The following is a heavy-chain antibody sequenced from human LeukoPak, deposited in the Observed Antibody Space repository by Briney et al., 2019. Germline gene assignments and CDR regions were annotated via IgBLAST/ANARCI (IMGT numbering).Heavy chain of an antibody. Sequence: PGGSLRLSCAASGFTFSTYGMNWGRQSPGKGLGGLAIIWYDGNNKDYADSVKGRFTISRDNSKTTLYLQMNSLRADDTAVYYCAKSYDNHNWYFHLWGRGTLVTVSS. CDR1: GFTFSTYG. CDR2: IWYDGNNK. D-gene: IGHD3-10*01. J-gene: IGHJ2*01. CDR3: AKSYDNHNWYFHL. V-gene: IGHV3-33*06.